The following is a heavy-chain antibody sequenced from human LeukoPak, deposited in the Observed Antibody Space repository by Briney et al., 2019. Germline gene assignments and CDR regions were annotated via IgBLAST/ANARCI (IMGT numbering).Heavy chain of an antibody. CDR3: ARDLLDEGWVAAAGD. Sequence: SETLSLTCTVSGGSISSSSYYWGWIRQPPGKGLEWIGYIYYSGSTNYNPSLKSRVTISVDTSKNQFSLKLSSVTAADTAVYYCARDLLDEGWVAAAGDWGQGTLVTVSS. CDR1: GGSISSSSYY. J-gene: IGHJ4*02. CDR2: IYYSGST. D-gene: IGHD6-13*01. V-gene: IGHV4-61*01.